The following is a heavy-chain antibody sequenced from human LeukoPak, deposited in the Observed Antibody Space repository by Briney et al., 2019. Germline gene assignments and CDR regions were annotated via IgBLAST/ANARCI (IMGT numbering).Heavy chain of an antibody. D-gene: IGHD2-8*01. V-gene: IGHV1-18*01. CDR2: ISAYNGNT. J-gene: IGHJ5*02. CDR1: GYTFTSYG. CDR3: ARGGGLRGSNGTPRKYRDHARTGNWFDP. Sequence: ASVKVSCKASGYTFTSYGISWVRQAPGQGLEWMGWISAYNGNTNYAQKLQGRVTMTRNTSISTAYMELSSLRSEDTAVYYCARGGGLRGSNGTPRKYRDHARTGNWFDPWGQGTLVTVSS.